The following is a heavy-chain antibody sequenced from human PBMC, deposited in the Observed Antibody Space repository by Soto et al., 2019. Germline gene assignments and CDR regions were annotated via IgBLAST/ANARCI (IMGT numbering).Heavy chain of an antibody. Sequence: PGGALRLSCTTSGFTLTKYWMAWVRQAPGKGLEWLGNTKQDESETYAGSVEGRFTISRDNAKNSLYLQMNSLRAEDTAVYYCATIDDVTFHYWGLGTLVTVSS. CDR3: ATIDDVTFHY. V-gene: IGHV3-7*02. CDR2: TKQDESET. CDR1: GFTLTKYW. D-gene: IGHD1-1*01. J-gene: IGHJ4*02.